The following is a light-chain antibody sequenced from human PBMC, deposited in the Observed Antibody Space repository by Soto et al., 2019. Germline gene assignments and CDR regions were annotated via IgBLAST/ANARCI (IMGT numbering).Light chain of an antibody. CDR3: QKSLS. CDR1: QSVGNL. V-gene: IGKV3-11*01. CDR2: DVV. Sequence: EIVLTQSPVTLSVSPGERATLSCRASQSVGNLLAWYQQRPGQAPRLLMYDVVNRATGIPARFSGSGSGTDFTLTNTSLETEYSAVYYYQKSLSFGQGTKLEIK. J-gene: IGKJ2*01.